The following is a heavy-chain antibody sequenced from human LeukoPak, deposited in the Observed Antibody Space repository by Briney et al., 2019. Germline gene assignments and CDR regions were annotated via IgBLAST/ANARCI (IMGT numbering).Heavy chain of an antibody. V-gene: IGHV3-53*01. D-gene: IGHD6-19*01. J-gene: IGHJ4*02. Sequence: GGSLRLSCAASGFTVSSQYMNWVRQAPGKGLEWVSVIHSGGVTYYADSVKGRFTISRDNSKNTLYLQMNSLRAEDTAIYYCARESVTSGWYLYWGQGTLVTVSS. CDR3: ARESVTSGWYLY. CDR1: GFTVSSQY. CDR2: IHSGGVT.